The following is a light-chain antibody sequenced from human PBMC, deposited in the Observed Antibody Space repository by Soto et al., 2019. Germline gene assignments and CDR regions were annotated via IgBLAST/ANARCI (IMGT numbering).Light chain of an antibody. CDR1: SSNIGSNY. V-gene: IGLV1-47*01. CDR3: AAWDDSLSGVV. CDR2: RNN. Sequence: QSVLTQPPSASGTPGQRVTISCSGSSSNIGSNYVYWYQQLPGTAPKLLLYRNNQRPSGFPDRFSGSKSGNSASLAISGLRSEDEADYYCAAWDDSLSGVVFGGGTKLTVL. J-gene: IGLJ2*01.